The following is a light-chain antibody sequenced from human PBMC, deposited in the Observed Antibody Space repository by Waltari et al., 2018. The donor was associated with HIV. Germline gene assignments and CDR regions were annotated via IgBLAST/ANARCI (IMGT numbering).Light chain of an antibody. CDR1: QSVSSS. J-gene: IGKJ4*01. CDR2: GAS. V-gene: IGKV3-15*01. CDR3: QQYSNWPLT. Sequence: EIVMAQSPATLSVSPGETATVSCRASQSVSSSLVWYQQKPGQAPKLLIYGASTRASGIAARFSGSGSGTDFTLTICSLQSEDFAVYYCQQYSNWPLTFGGGTKVEI.